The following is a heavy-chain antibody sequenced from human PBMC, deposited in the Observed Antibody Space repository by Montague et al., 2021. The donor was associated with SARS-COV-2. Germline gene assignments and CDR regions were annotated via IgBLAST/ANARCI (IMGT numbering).Heavy chain of an antibody. Sequence: PALVKPTQTLTLTCTLSGFSLSTSGMCVSWIRQPPGKALEWLARIDWDDDKYYSTSLKTRLTISKDTSKNQVGLTMTNMDTVDTATYYCARTHYDILPGYYSYIDDWGQGTPVTVSS. CDR3: ARTHYDILPGYYSYIDD. CDR2: IDWDDDK. J-gene: IGHJ6*02. V-gene: IGHV2-70*11. CDR1: GFSLSTSGMC. D-gene: IGHD3-9*01.